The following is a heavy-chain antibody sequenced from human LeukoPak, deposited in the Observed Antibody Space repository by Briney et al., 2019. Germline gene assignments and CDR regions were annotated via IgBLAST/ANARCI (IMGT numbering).Heavy chain of an antibody. CDR3: AKGEYYCDLVDY. Sequence: GGSLRLSCAASGFTFSSYAVSWVRQAPGKGLEWVSAISGSGGSTYYADSVKGRFTISKDNSNNTLYLQMNSLRAEDTAVYYCAKGEYYCDLVDYWGQGTLVTVSS. J-gene: IGHJ4*02. CDR2: ISGSGGST. V-gene: IGHV3-23*01. D-gene: IGHD3-22*01. CDR1: GFTFSSYA.